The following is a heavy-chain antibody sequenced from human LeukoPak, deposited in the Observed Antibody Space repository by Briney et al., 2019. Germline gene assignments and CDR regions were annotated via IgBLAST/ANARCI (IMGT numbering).Heavy chain of an antibody. Sequence: PGGSLRLSCAASGFTLSDRYMDWVRQAPGRGREWVGPTRDRTQSPSTVYAASVKGRFSISTDDSNNSLFLQMNSLRIEDTAVYYCTRGGTRSNNYYPMDVWGQGTTVIVSS. CDR2: TRDRTQSPST. J-gene: IGHJ6*02. CDR1: GFTLSDRY. CDR3: TRGGTRSNNYYPMDV. V-gene: IGHV3-72*01. D-gene: IGHD2-2*01.